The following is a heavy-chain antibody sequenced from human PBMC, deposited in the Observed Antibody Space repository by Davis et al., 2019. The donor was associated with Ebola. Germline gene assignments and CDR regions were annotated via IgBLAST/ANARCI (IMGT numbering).Heavy chain of an antibody. Sequence: SETLSLTCAVYGGSFNGYYWSWIRQPPGKGLEWIGEINHSGSTNYNPSLKSRVTISVDTSKNQFSLKLSSVTAADTAVYYCARGRLVINYYYYGMDVWGQGTTVTVSS. D-gene: IGHD3-9*01. CDR3: ARGRLVINYYYYGMDV. CDR1: GGSFNGYY. J-gene: IGHJ6*02. V-gene: IGHV4-34*01. CDR2: INHSGST.